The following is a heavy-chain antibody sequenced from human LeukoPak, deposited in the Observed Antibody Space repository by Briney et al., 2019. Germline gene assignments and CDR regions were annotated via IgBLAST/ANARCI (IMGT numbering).Heavy chain of an antibody. CDR3: AKRAYGVRFEY. CDR1: GDPISTPTHW. J-gene: IGHJ4*02. Sequence: SETLSLTCTVSGDPISTPTHWWGWIRQPPGKGLEWIGSIYSSGTTFYNPSLKSRVTLSTDTSKNQFSLKLSSVTAADTAVYYCAKRAYGVRFEYWGQGTLLTVSS. D-gene: IGHD2-21*01. CDR2: IYSSGTT. V-gene: IGHV4-39*01.